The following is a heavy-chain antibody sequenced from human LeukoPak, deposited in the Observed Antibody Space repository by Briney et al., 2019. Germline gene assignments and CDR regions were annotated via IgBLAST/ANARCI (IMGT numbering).Heavy chain of an antibody. CDR3: ARGRGADYGGNSGYFDY. Sequence: GGSLRLSCAASGFTFSGFGMHWVRQAPGKGLEWVAVIWYDGSNKYHADSVKGRFTISRDNPKNTLYVQMNSLRAEDTAVYYCARGRGADYGGNSGYFDYWGQGTLVTVSS. D-gene: IGHD4-23*01. CDR1: GFTFSGFG. CDR2: IWYDGSNK. J-gene: IGHJ4*02. V-gene: IGHV3-33*01.